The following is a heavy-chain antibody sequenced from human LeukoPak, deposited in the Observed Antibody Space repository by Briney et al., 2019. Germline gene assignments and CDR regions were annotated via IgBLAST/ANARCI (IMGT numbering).Heavy chain of an antibody. D-gene: IGHD3-9*01. CDR2: ISPNSGGT. CDR3: ARGYFTYYDILTGYFGPDY. J-gene: IGHJ4*02. V-gene: IGHV1-2*02. Sequence: ASVKVSCKASGYTFTGYYMHWVRQAPGQGLEWMGWISPNSGGTNYAQKFQGRVTMTRDTSISTAYMELSRLRSDETAVYYCARGYFTYYDILTGYFGPDYWGQGTLVTVSS. CDR1: GYTFTGYY.